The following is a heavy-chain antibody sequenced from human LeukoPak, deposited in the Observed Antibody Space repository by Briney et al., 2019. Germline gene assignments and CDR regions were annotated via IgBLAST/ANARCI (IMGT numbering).Heavy chain of an antibody. V-gene: IGHV3-9*01. CDR2: ISWKSGSI. CDR3: XXXXXXXXXXXDYFDF. CDR1: GFTFDDYA. Sequence: GGSLRLSCEASGFTFDDYAMHWVRQAPGKGLEWVSGISWKSGSIAYADSVKGRFTISRDNAKNSLYLQMNSLTAEDTALHYXXXXXXXXXXXXDYFDFWGQGTLVTVSS. J-gene: IGHJ4*02.